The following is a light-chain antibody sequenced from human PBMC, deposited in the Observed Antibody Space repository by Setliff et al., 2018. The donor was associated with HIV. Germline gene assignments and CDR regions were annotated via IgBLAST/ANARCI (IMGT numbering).Light chain of an antibody. V-gene: IGLV1-40*01. J-gene: IGLJ1*01. CDR2: GNS. CDR3: CSYAGSYV. CDR1: SSNIGAGYD. Sequence: QSVLTQPPSVSGAPGQRVTISCTGSSSNIGAGYDVHWYHQLPGTAPKLLIYGNSNRPSGVPDRFSGSKSGTSASLAITGLQAEDEADYYCCSYAGSYVFGTGTKGTVL.